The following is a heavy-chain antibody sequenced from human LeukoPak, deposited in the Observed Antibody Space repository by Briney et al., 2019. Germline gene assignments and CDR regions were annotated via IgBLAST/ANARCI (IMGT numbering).Heavy chain of an antibody. CDR2: ISYDGSNK. CDR1: GFTFSSYA. CDR3: ARDRGGQFDY. D-gene: IGHD3-16*01. V-gene: IGHV3-30-3*01. J-gene: IGHJ4*02. Sequence: GGSLRLSCAASGFTFSSYAMHWVRQAPGKGLGWVAVISYDGSNKYYADSVKGRFTISRDNSKNTLYLQMNSLRAEDTAVYYCARDRGGQFDYWGQGTLVTVSS.